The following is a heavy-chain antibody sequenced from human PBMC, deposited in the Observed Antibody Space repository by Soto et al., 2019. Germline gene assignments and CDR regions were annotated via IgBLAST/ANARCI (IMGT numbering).Heavy chain of an antibody. D-gene: IGHD3-3*01. CDR3: TTAITKWDFGVVIIYDTYYYMDV. V-gene: IGHV3-15*01. J-gene: IGHJ6*03. CDR1: GFTFSNAW. Sequence: EVQLVESGGGLVKPGGSLRLSCAASGFTFSNAWMSWVRQAPGKGLEWVGRIKSKTDGGTTDYAAPVKGRFTISRDDSKNTLYLQMNSLKTEDTAVYYCTTAITKWDFGVVIIYDTYYYMDVWGKGTTVTVSS. CDR2: IKSKTDGGTT.